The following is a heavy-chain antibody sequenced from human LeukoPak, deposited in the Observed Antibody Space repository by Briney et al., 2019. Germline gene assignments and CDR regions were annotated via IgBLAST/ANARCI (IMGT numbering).Heavy chain of an antibody. J-gene: IGHJ5*02. CDR1: GVSFSGYY. Sequence: PADTLSLTCAVYGVSFSGYYWRWLRQPPGGGREWRGEINHRGSTNYNPSLERRVTISVDTSKNEFSLKLSSVTAADTAVYYCARGSRFVELLFLTHWFDLWGQGTLVTVPS. CDR2: INHRGST. V-gene: IGHV4-34*01. CDR3: ARGSRFVELLFLTHWFDL. D-gene: IGHD3-3*01.